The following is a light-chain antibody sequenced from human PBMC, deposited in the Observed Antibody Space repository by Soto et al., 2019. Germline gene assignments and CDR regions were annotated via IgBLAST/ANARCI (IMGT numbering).Light chain of an antibody. V-gene: IGLV2-14*01. CDR2: DVS. CDR3: SSFTGDSKEV. CDR1: SSDVGGSNF. J-gene: IGLJ3*02. Sequence: QSALTQPASVSGSPGQSITISCTETSSDVGGSNFLSWYQQHPGKAPQLLIYDVSHRPSGVSNRFSGSKSGNTASLTISGLQAEDEADYYCSSFTGDSKEVFGGGTKLTVL.